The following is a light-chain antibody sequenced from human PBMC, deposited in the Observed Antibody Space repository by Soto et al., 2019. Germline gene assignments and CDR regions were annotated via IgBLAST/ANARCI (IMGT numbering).Light chain of an antibody. CDR2: DAS. Sequence: EIMLTQAPGTLSVSPGERATLSCRASQSVSGDLAWYNHKPGQAPRLLIYDASTRALGTPARGAGGGAEPEFTLTISSLQSEAFAVYYCQQYKYSPITFGQGTRLEIK. V-gene: IGKV3-15*01. CDR3: QQYKYSPIT. J-gene: IGKJ5*01. CDR1: QSVSGD.